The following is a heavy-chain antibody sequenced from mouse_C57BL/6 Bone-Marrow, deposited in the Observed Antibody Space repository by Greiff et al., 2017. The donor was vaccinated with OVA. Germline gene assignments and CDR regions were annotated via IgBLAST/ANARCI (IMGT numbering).Heavy chain of an antibody. J-gene: IGHJ4*01. CDR3: ARDVLYSYGSSGYAMDY. Sequence: EVQLQQSGPGLVKPSQSLSLTCPVTGYSITSGYYWNWIRQFPGNNLEWMGYISYDGSNNYNPSLKNRISITRDTSKHQFFLKLNSLNTEDTATYYCARDVLYSYGSSGYAMDYWGQGTSVTVSS. V-gene: IGHV3-6*01. CDR2: ISYDGSN. D-gene: IGHD1-1*01. CDR1: GYSITSGYY.